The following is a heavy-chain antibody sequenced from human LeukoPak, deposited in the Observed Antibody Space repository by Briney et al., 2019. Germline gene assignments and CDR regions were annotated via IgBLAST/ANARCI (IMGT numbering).Heavy chain of an antibody. D-gene: IGHD1-26*01. V-gene: IGHV1-46*01. CDR2: INPSGGST. Sequence: ASVEVSCKASGYTFTSYYMHWVRQAPGQGLEWMGIINPSGGSTSYAQKFQGRVTMTRDMSTSTDYMELSSLRSEDTAIYYCARDNSVGDNAWWFDPWGQGTLVTVSS. CDR1: GYTFTSYY. CDR3: ARDNSVGDNAWWFDP. J-gene: IGHJ5*02.